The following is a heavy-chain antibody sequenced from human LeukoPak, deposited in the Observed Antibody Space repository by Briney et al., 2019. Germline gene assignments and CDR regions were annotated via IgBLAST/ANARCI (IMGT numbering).Heavy chain of an antibody. Sequence: SETLSLTCTVSGGSISSYYWSWIRQPPGKGLEWIGYASYSGSTNYNPSLKSRVTMSVDRSRNQFSLKLDSVTAADTAVYYCARHIDNGWYAYWGQGTLVTVSS. D-gene: IGHD6-19*01. V-gene: IGHV4-59*08. CDR3: ARHIDNGWYAY. J-gene: IGHJ4*02. CDR2: ASYSGST. CDR1: GGSISSYY.